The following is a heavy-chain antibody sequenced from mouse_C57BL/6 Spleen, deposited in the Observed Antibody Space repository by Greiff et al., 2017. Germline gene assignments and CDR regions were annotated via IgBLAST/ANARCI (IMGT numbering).Heavy chain of an antibody. CDR2: INPSNGGT. J-gene: IGHJ4*01. D-gene: IGHD2-5*01. Sequence: QVQLQQPGTDLVKPGASVKLSCKASGYTFTSYWMHWVKQRPGQGLEWIGNINPSNGGTNYNDKFKSKATLTVDKSSSTVYMQLSSLTSEDSAVYYCARHSNYHDPYCIDYWGQGTTVTVSS. CDR1: GYTFTSYW. CDR3: ARHSNYHDPYCIDY. V-gene: IGHV1-53*01.